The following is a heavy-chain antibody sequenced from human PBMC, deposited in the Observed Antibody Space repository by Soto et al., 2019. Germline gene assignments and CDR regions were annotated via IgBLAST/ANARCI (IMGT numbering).Heavy chain of an antibody. Sequence: GGSLRLSCAASGFTFSSYAMSWVRQAPGKGLGWVSAISGSGGSTYYADSVKGRFTISRDNSKNTLYLQMNSLRAEDTAVYYCVGGGGYVYFDYWGQGTLVTVSS. CDR3: VGGGGYVYFDY. D-gene: IGHD5-12*01. J-gene: IGHJ4*02. V-gene: IGHV3-23*01. CDR1: GFTFSSYA. CDR2: ISGSGGST.